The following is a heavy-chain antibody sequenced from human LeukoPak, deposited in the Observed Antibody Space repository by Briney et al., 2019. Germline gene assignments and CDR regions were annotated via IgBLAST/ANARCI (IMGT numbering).Heavy chain of an antibody. CDR1: GFTFSTYA. CDR3: ARDLTYYDFWSGPDDAFDI. J-gene: IGHJ3*02. CDR2: LSGSGTTT. Sequence: PGGSLRLSCAASGFTFSTYAMNWVRQAPGKGLEWVSTLSGSGTTTFYADSVKGRFTISRDNSKNTLYLQMNSLRAEDTAVYYCARDLTYYDFWSGPDDAFDIWGQGTMVTVSS. V-gene: IGHV3-23*01. D-gene: IGHD3-3*01.